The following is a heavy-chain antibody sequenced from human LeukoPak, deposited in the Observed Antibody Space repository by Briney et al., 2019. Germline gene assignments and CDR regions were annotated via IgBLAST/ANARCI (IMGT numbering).Heavy chain of an antibody. CDR1: GFTVSGNY. Sequence: GSLRLSCTASGFTVSGNYMNWVRQAPGKGLEWVSVVYTDGNIFYADSVKGRFTISKDISKNTVDLLMNSVRDEDTALYYCAKGKFGDPLNYWGQGTLVTVSS. D-gene: IGHD3-10*01. CDR3: AKGKFGDPLNY. V-gene: IGHV3-53*01. J-gene: IGHJ4*02. CDR2: VYTDGNI.